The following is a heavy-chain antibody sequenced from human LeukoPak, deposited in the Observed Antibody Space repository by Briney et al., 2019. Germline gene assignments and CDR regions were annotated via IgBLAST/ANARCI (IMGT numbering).Heavy chain of an antibody. CDR1: GGLIRGYY. D-gene: IGHD3/OR15-3a*01. CDR2: IYNSGIT. J-gene: IGHJ5*01. Sequence: PSETLSLTYTVWGGLIRGYYWTWIRQLPGKGLEWIGYIYNSGITNYNPSLKSRATVSVDTSKNQCSLRLTSVTDTDTAVSDCARSVPSLDYLFDSWGHGTLVTVSS. V-gene: IGHV4-59*08. CDR3: ARSVPSLDYLFDS.